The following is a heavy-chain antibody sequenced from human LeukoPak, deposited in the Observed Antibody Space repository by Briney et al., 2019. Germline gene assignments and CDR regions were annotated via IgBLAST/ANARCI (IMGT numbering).Heavy chain of an antibody. CDR3: ARGSRFGELFLYFDY. Sequence: SQTLSLTCAISGDSVSSSSSAWNWIRQSPSRGLEWLGRTYYRSKWKNDYAVSVKSRITINPDTSKNQFSLQLNSVTPEDTAVYYCARGSRFGELFLYFDYWGQETLVTVSS. D-gene: IGHD3-10*01. CDR1: GDSVSSSSSA. CDR2: TYYRSKWKN. V-gene: IGHV6-1*01. J-gene: IGHJ4*02.